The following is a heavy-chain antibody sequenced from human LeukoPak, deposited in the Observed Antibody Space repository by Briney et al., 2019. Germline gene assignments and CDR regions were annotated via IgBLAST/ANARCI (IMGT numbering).Heavy chain of an antibody. CDR1: GGTFSSYA. CDR3: AKGRLVTTPFGY. Sequence: ASVKVSWKASGGTFSSYAISWVRQAPGQGLEWMGGIIPIFGTANYAQKFQGRVTITADESTSTAYMELSSLRSEDTAVYYCAKGRLVTTPFGYWGQGTLVTVSS. J-gene: IGHJ4*02. V-gene: IGHV1-69*13. D-gene: IGHD4-11*01. CDR2: IIPIFGTA.